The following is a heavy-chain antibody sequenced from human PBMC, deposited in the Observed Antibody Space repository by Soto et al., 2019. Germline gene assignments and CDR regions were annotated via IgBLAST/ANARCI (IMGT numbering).Heavy chain of an antibody. CDR2: ISSSSSTV. CDR1: GFTFSSYS. Sequence: PGGSLILSCAASGFTFSSYSMNWVRQAPGKGLEWVSYISSSSSTVYYADSVKGRFTISRDNAKNSLYLQMNSLRAEDTAVYYCARDIAAAGMGNWGQGTLVTVSS. D-gene: IGHD6-13*01. V-gene: IGHV3-48*01. CDR3: ARDIAAAGMGN. J-gene: IGHJ4*02.